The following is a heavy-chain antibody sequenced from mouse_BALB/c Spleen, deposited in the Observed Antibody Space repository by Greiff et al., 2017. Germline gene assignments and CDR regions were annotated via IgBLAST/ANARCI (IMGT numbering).Heavy chain of an antibody. Sequence: EVQLQQSGTVLARPGASVKMSCKASGYSFTSYWMHWVKQRPGQGLEWIGAIYPGNSDTSYNQKFKGKAKLTAVTSASTAYMELSSLTNEDSAVYYCTGGFYDGYYRDYWGQGTTLTVSS. V-gene: IGHV1-5*01. CDR1: GYSFTSYW. CDR2: IYPGNSDT. J-gene: IGHJ2*01. D-gene: IGHD2-3*01. CDR3: TGGFYDGYYRDY.